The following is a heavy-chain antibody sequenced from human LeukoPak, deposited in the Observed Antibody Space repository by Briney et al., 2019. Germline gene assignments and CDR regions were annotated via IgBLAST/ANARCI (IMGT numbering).Heavy chain of an antibody. CDR3: ARVVGGSVVVPAAIRGIFDY. D-gene: IGHD2-2*02. CDR2: ITAYNGNT. CDR1: GYTFTSYG. Sequence: ASVNVSFTASGYTFTSYGISWVRQTPGQGLEWMGCITAYNGNTNYAQKLQGRVTMTTDTSTSTAYMELRSLRSDDTAVYYCARVVGGSVVVPAAIRGIFDYWGQGTLVTVSS. J-gene: IGHJ4*02. V-gene: IGHV1-18*01.